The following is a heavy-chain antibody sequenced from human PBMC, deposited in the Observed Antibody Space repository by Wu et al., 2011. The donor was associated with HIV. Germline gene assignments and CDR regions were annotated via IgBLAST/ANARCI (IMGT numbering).Heavy chain of an antibody. V-gene: IGHV1-18*01. D-gene: IGHD2-2*01. CDR3: ARGGIAVVPAARPLYYSYYMDV. J-gene: IGHJ6*03. CDR1: GYSFTKYG. CDR2: ISAYNGDT. Sequence: QVQLVQSGAEVKKPGASVKVSCKASGYSFTKYGIIWVRQAPGQGLEWMGWISAYNGDTNSAQKVRGRVTMTTDTSFSTAYMELSRLISDDTAVYYCARGGIAVVPAARPLYYSYYMDVWGERDHGHRLL.